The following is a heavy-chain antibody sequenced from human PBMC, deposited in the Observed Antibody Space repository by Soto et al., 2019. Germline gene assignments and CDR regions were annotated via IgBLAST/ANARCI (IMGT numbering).Heavy chain of an antibody. CDR1: AGSISSYY. J-gene: IGHJ4*02. CDR2: IYYSGRT. V-gene: IGHV4-59*01. CDR3: ARGATSWSLDFGS. D-gene: IGHD2-2*01. Sequence: SETLSLTCTFSAGSISSYYWSWIRQPPGKGLEWIGYIYYSGRTNYNPSLKTRVTISVDTSKNQFSLKLSSVTAADTAVYYCARGATSWSLDFGSWGQGTLAIVSS.